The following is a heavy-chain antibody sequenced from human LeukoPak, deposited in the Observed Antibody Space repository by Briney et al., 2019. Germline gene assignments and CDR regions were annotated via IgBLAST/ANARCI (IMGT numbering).Heavy chain of an antibody. J-gene: IGHJ5*02. CDR1: GYPFIGYY. CDR3: ARGYCSGGSCYSVENWFDP. D-gene: IGHD2-15*01. Sequence: ASVKVSCKASGYPFIGYYMHWLRQAPGQGPEWMGRVNPVNGGTDYAQKFQGRVTMTRDTSISTAYMELSRLRSDDTAVYYCARGYCSGGSCYSVENWFDPWGQGTLVTVSS. CDR2: VNPVNGGT. V-gene: IGHV1-2*06.